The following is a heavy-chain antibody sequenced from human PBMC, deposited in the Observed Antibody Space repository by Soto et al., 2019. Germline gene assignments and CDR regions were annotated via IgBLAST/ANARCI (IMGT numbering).Heavy chain of an antibody. V-gene: IGHV3-21*01. J-gene: IGHJ6*02. D-gene: IGHD2-2*01. CDR2: ISSSSSYI. Sequence: GSLRLSCAASGFTFSSYSMNWVRQAPGKGLEWVSSISSSSSYIYYADSVKGRFTISRDNAKNSLYLQMNSLRAEDTAVYYCARDRVVVVPAAPYYYYGMDVWGQGTTVTVSS. CDR3: ARDRVVVVPAAPYYYYGMDV. CDR1: GFTFSSYS.